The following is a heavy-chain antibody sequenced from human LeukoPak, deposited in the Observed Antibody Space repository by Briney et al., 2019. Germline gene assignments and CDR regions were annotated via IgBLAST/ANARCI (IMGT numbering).Heavy chain of an antibody. CDR1: GFTFSSYS. V-gene: IGHV3-21*01. D-gene: IGHD5-12*01. J-gene: IGHJ4*02. CDR3: ASGLGVATTRVGY. Sequence: GGSLRLPCAASGFTFSSYSMNWVRQAPGKGLEWVSSISVTSSYIYYADSVKGRFTISRDNSKNTLYLQMNSLRAEDTAVYYCASGLGVATTRVGYWGQGTLVTVSS. CDR2: ISVTSSYI.